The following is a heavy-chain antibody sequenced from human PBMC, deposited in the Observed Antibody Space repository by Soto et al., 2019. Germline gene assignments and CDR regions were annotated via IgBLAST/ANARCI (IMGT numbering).Heavy chain of an antibody. Sequence: PSETLSLTCAVSGVSISSSNWWSWVRQPPGKGLEWIGEIYHSGDTNYNPSLKSRVTISVDKSKNQFSPKLNSVTAADTAVYYCASKYGSGSYYVDYWGQGTLVTVSS. CDR2: IYHSGDT. J-gene: IGHJ4*02. CDR1: GVSISSSNW. CDR3: ASKYGSGSYYVDY. V-gene: IGHV4-4*02. D-gene: IGHD3-10*01.